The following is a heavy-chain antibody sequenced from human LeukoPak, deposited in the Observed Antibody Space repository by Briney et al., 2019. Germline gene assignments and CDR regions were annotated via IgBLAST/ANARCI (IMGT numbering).Heavy chain of an antibody. D-gene: IGHD6-19*01. Sequence: PSQTLSLTCTVSGGSISSGSYYWSWIRQPAGKGLHWIGRIYTSGSTNYNPSLKSRVTISVDTSKKQFSLKLSSVNAPDTAVYYCARDGGSGWYKSSSFDQWGQGTLVTVSS. CDR1: GGSISSGSYY. CDR3: ARDGGSGWYKSSSFDQ. J-gene: IGHJ4*02. V-gene: IGHV4-61*02. CDR2: IYTSGST.